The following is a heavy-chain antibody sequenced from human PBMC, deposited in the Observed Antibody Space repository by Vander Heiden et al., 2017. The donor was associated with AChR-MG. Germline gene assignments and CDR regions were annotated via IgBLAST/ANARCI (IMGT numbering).Heavy chain of an antibody. CDR1: GGPFSSDA. V-gene: IGHV1-69*01. Sequence: QVQLVQSGAEVKKPGSSVKVSCKASGGPFSSDAVSWVRQAPGQGLEWMGGIIPIFGTANYAQKFQGRVTITADESTSTAYMELSSLRSEDTAVYYCARAHSSGWLNYWGQGTLVTVSS. J-gene: IGHJ4*02. CDR2: IIPIFGTA. D-gene: IGHD6-19*01. CDR3: ARAHSSGWLNY.